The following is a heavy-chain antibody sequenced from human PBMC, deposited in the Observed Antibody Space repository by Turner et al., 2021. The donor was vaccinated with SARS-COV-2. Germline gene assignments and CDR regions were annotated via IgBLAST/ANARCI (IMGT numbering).Heavy chain of an antibody. V-gene: IGHV3-30*18. J-gene: IGHJ4*01. CDR2: ISYDGSNK. CDR3: VKGGSGWSMEFDY. D-gene: IGHD6-19*01. CDR1: GFTFSNYG. Sequence: QVQLEESGGGLVQPGRSMRHPCAASGFTFSNYGRFWVRQAPGKGLEWVALISYDGSNKHYADSVKGRFTISRDNSKNTLFLQMYSLRAEDTAVYYCVKGGSGWSMEFDYWGHGTLVTVSS.